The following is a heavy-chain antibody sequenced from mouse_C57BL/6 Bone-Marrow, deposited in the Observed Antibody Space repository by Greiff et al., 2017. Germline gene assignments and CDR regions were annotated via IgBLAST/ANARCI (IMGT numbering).Heavy chain of an antibody. CDR2: IDPEDGET. J-gene: IGHJ2*01. Sequence: VQLQQSGEERGKKGEGGRGVGKASGVKIEDYYMHWWKQRTEQGLEWIGRIDPEDGETKYAPKFQGKATITADTSSNTADRKLRSRTWGDTAGYWCGRQASYALWGQGNTITVSS. D-gene: IGHD6-5*01. V-gene: IGHV14-2*01. CDR1: GVKIEDYY. CDR3: GRQASYAL.